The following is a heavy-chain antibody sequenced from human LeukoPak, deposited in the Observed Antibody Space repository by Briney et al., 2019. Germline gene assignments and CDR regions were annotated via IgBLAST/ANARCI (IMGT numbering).Heavy chain of an antibody. V-gene: IGHV1-2*02. CDR1: GYTFTGYY. CDR2: INPNSGGT. J-gene: IGHJ6*02. Sequence: ASVTVSCKASGYTFTGYYMHWVRQAPGQGLEWMGWINPNSGGTNYAQKFQGRVTMTRDTSISTAYMELSRLRSDDTAVYYCASTHHGGYCSGGSCYSSPYYYYGMDVWGQGTTVTVSS. D-gene: IGHD2-15*01. CDR3: ASTHHGGYCSGGSCYSSPYYYYGMDV.